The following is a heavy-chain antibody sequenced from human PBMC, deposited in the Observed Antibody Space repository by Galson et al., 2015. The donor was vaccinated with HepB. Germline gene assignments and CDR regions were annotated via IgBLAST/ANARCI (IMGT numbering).Heavy chain of an antibody. J-gene: IGHJ4*02. Sequence: SLRLSCAASGFTFSSYGMHWVRQAPGKGLEWVAVISYDGSNKYYADSVKGRFTISRDNSKNTLYLQMNSLRAEDTAVYYCAKAGHGLLRFAAWLDYWGQGTLVTVSS. CDR2: ISYDGSNK. D-gene: IGHD5/OR15-5a*01. CDR3: AKAGHGLLRFAAWLDY. V-gene: IGHV3-30*18. CDR1: GFTFSSYG.